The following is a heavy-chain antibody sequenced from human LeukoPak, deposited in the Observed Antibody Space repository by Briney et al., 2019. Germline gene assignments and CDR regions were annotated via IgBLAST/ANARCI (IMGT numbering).Heavy chain of an antibody. CDR1: GYTFTGYY. J-gene: IGHJ6*03. V-gene: IGHV1-2*02. CDR3: ARGHVYYYMDV. Sequence: ASVKVSCKASGYTFTGYYMHWVRQAPGQGLEWMGWINPNRGGTNYAQKFQGRVTMTRDTSISTAYMELSRLRSDDTAVYYCARGHVYYYMDVWGKGTTVTISS. CDR2: INPNRGGT.